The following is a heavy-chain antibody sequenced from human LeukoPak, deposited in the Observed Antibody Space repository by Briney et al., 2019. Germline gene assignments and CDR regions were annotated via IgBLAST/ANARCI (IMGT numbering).Heavy chain of an antibody. V-gene: IGHV4-34*01. CDR2: INHSGST. Sequence: SETLSLTCAVYGGSFSGYYWSWIRQPPGKGLEWIGEINHSGSTNYNPSLKSRVTISVDTSKNQFSLNLNSVTATDTAVYFCASLVYGSGTYPRIWGQGTLVTVSS. D-gene: IGHD3-10*01. CDR1: GGSFSGYY. CDR3: ASLVYGSGTYPRI. J-gene: IGHJ4*02.